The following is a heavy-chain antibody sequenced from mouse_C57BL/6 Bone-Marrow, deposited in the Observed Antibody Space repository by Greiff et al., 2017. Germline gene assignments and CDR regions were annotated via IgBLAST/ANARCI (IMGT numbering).Heavy chain of an antibody. D-gene: IGHD1-1*01. J-gene: IGHJ3*01. CDR2: INPNNGGP. Sequence: VQLQQSGPELVKPGASVKIPCKASGYTFTDSNMDWVKQSHGKSLEWIGDINPNNGGPIYNQKFKGKATLTVDKSSSTAYMELRSLTSEDTAVYYCARPSLYYYGSSPFAYWGQGTLVTVSA. CDR3: ARPSLYYYGSSPFAY. V-gene: IGHV1-18*01. CDR1: GYTFTDSN.